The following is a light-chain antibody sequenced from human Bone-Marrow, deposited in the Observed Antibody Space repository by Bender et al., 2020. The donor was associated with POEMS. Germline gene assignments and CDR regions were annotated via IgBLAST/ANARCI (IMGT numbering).Light chain of an antibody. J-gene: IGLJ3*02. CDR1: SSDVGTYNY. CDR3: AVWDDSLNGWV. CDR2: DVS. Sequence: QSALTQPASVSGSPGQSITISCTGTSSDVGTYNYVSWYQQHPGKAPKLMIYDVSNRPSGVSNRFSGSKSGNTASLTISGLQAEDEADYYCAVWDDSLNGWVFGGGTKLTVL. V-gene: IGLV2-14*01.